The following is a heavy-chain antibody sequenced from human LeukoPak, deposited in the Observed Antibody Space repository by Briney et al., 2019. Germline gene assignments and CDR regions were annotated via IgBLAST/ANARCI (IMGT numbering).Heavy chain of an antibody. Sequence: GGSLRLSCAASGFAFSSYAMHWVRQTPGKGLEYVSAISSNGGSTYYANSVKGRFTISRDNSKNTLYLQMGSLRAEDMAVYYCARDRRRYGFDPWGQGTLVTVSS. D-gene: IGHD3-9*01. V-gene: IGHV3-64*01. J-gene: IGHJ5*02. CDR1: GFAFSSYA. CDR3: ARDRRRYGFDP. CDR2: ISSNGGST.